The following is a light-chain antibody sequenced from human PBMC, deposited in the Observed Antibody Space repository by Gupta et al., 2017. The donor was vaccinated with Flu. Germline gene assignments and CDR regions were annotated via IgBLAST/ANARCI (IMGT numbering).Light chain of an antibody. CDR3: QQSNDLPYT. CDR2: AAS. Sequence: GDRVTITCRASQTINSYLNWYQQKPGIAPKLLIYAASSLQSGVPSRFSGSGSGTDFTLTISSLQPEDFASYYCQQSNDLPYTFGQGTKLEIK. J-gene: IGKJ2*01. CDR1: QTINSY. V-gene: IGKV1-39*01.